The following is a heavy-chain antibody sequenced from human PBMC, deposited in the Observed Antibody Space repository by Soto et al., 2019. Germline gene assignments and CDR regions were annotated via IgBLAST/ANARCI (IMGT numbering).Heavy chain of an antibody. CDR2: INAGNGNT. V-gene: IGHV1-3*01. CDR1: GYTFTSYA. Sequence: ASVKVSCKASGYTFTSYAMHWVRQAPGQRLEWMGWINAGNGNTKYSQKFQGRVTITRDTSASTAYMELGSLRSEDTAVYYCARDPGDIVATIFYYYYMDVWGKGTTVTVSS. D-gene: IGHD5-12*01. J-gene: IGHJ6*03. CDR3: ARDPGDIVATIFYYYYMDV.